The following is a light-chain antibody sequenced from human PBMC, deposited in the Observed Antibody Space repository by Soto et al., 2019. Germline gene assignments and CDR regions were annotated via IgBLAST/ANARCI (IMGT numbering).Light chain of an antibody. Sequence: AVLLTQSRSSFSASTGDRATITCRASQDIHNYLAWYQQVPGKAPKLLLYAASILQTGVPSRFSGSGSGTDFTLTIDGLQSEDFATYFCQHYYNYPWTFGQGTTVE. CDR2: AAS. CDR1: QDIHNY. CDR3: QHYYNYPWT. V-gene: IGKV1-8*01. J-gene: IGKJ1*01.